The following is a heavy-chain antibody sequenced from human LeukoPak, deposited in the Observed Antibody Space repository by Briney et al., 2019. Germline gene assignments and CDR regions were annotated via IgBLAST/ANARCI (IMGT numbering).Heavy chain of an antibody. CDR2: IYYSGST. Sequence: SETLSLTCTVSGGSISSYYWSWIRQPPGKGLEWIGYIYYSGSTNYNPSLKSRVTISVDTSKNQFSLKLSSVTAADTAVYYCARLAAYGSGIAKYWGQGTLVTVSS. D-gene: IGHD3-10*01. J-gene: IGHJ4*02. V-gene: IGHV4-59*12. CDR1: GGSISSYY. CDR3: ARLAAYGSGIAKY.